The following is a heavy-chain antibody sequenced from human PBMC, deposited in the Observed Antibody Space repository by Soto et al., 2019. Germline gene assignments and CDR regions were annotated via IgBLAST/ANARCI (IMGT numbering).Heavy chain of an antibody. D-gene: IGHD2-2*01. CDR1: GDSISSSSYY. V-gene: IGHV4-39*01. CDR3: ASHCSSASCYLPAFDY. J-gene: IGHJ4*02. CDR2: IYYSGNT. Sequence: PSETLSLTCTVSGDSISSSSYYWGWIRQPPGKGLEWIGSIYYSGNTLYKPSLKSRVTISVVTSMNQFSLKLNSVTAADTAVYYCASHCSSASCYLPAFDYWGQGTLVTVSS.